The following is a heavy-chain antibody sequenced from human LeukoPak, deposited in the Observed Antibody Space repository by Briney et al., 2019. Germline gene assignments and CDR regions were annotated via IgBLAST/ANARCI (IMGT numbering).Heavy chain of an antibody. V-gene: IGHV3-21*01. Sequence: GGTLRLSCAASGFTFSTYGMNWVRQTPGKGLEWVSSISGSRTSTFYADSVKGRFTISRDNAKNSLYLQMNSLRAEDTALYYCARGRYSGSYLLDYWGQGTLVTVSS. D-gene: IGHD1-26*01. CDR2: ISGSRTST. CDR1: GFTFSTYG. CDR3: ARGRYSGSYLLDY. J-gene: IGHJ4*02.